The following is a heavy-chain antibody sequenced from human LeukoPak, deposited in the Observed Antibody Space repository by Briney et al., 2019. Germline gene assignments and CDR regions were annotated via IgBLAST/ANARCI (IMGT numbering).Heavy chain of an antibody. J-gene: IGHJ4*02. D-gene: IGHD3-10*01. Sequence: GGSLRLSCAASGFTFSSYGMHWVRQAPGKGLEWVAFIRYDGSNKYYADSVKGRFTISRDNSKNTLYLQMNSLRAEDTALYYCAKESMWFGESNPFDYWGQGTLVTVSS. CDR3: AKESMWFGESNPFDY. CDR1: GFTFSSYG. V-gene: IGHV3-30*02. CDR2: IRYDGSNK.